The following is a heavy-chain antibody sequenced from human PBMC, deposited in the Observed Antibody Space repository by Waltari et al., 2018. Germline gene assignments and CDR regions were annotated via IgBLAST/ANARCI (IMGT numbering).Heavy chain of an antibody. Sequence: QVQLVQSGAEVKKPGSSVKVSCKASEGTFISYAISWLRQDPGQRMEWMGGINPILSIAKYAQKYQGRVTITADKSTSTAYMELSSLRSEDTAVYYCARRRAYGDYGFDPWGQGTLVTVSS. J-gene: IGHJ5*02. D-gene: IGHD4-17*01. CDR3: ARRRAYGDYGFDP. V-gene: IGHV1-69*10. CDR1: EGTFISYA. CDR2: INPILSIA.